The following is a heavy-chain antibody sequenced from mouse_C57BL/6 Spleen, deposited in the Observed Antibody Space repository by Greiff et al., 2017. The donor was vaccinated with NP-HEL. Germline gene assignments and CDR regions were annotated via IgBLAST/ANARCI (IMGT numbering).Heavy chain of an antibody. V-gene: IGHV3-6*01. D-gene: IGHD2-4*01. Sequence: EVKLVESGPGLVKPSQSLSLTCSVTGYSITSGYYWNWIRQFPGNKLEWMGYISYDGSNNYNPSLKNRISITRDTSKNQFFLKLNSVTTEDTATYYCAREGDYDVVDYWGQGTTLTVSS. CDR2: ISYDGSN. CDR1: GYSITSGYY. J-gene: IGHJ2*01. CDR3: AREGDYDVVDY.